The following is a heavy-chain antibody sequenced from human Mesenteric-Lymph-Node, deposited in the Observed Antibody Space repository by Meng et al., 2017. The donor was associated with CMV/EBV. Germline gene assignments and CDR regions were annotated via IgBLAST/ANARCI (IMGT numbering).Heavy chain of an antibody. CDR3: ARFLEAGYPVFDY. CDR2: ISSLGNVI. V-gene: IGHV3-48*03. J-gene: IGHJ4*02. Sequence: GGSLRLSCAASGFTFSGYEMSWVRQAPGKGLEWVSYISSLGNVIYYTDSLKGRFTISRDNAKSSLYLQMDSLRAEGTAVYYCARFLEAGYPVFDYWGQGALVTVSS. CDR1: GFTFSGYE. D-gene: IGHD5-12*01.